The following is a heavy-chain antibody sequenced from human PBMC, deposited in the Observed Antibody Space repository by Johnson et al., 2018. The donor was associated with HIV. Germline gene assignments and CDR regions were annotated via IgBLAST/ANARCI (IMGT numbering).Heavy chain of an antibody. D-gene: IGHD3-16*01. CDR2: MSAGGGST. Sequence: VQLVESGGGVVHPEKSLRLSCVASGFNFNNYAMHWVRQAPGKGLEWVSTMSAGGGSTYYADSVRGRFAISRNNVKNSLYLQMNSLKTEDTAVYYCTTDRHWGTDAFDIWGQGTMVTVSS. J-gene: IGHJ3*02. CDR1: GFNFNNYA. V-gene: IGHV3-23*04. CDR3: TTDRHWGTDAFDI.